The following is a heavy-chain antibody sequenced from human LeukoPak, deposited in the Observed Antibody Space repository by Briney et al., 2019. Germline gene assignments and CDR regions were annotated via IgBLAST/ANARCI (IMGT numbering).Heavy chain of an antibody. Sequence: ASVKVSCKASGYTFTSYGISWVRQAPGQGLEWMGWMSAYNGNTNYAQKLQGRVTMTTDTSTSTAYMELRSLRSEDTAVYYCARGPGGATGGAYYFDYWGQGTLVTVSS. J-gene: IGHJ4*02. CDR3: ARGPGGATGGAYYFDY. V-gene: IGHV1-18*01. D-gene: IGHD1-26*01. CDR2: MSAYNGNT. CDR1: GYTFTSYG.